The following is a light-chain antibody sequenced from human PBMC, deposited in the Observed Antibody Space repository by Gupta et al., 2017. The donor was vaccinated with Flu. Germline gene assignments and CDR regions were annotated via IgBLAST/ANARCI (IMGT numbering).Light chain of an antibody. V-gene: IGKV3-20*01. CDR2: GAS. Sequence: RTLSLSPGERATLSCRASQSVSSSYLAWYQQKPGQAPRFLIYGASSRATGIPDRFSGSGSGTDFSLTISRLEPEDFAVYYCQQYGSSPGTFGQGTKLEIK. CDR3: QQYGSSPGT. J-gene: IGKJ2*01. CDR1: QSVSSSY.